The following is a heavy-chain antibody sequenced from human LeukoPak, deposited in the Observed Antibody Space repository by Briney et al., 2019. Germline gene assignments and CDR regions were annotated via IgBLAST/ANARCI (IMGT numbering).Heavy chain of an antibody. CDR3: AKDDHGGSGWRDYFDY. CDR2: ISGSTGST. D-gene: IGHD6-19*01. Sequence: GGSLRLSCAASGFTFSSYAMSWVRQAPGKGLEWVSAISGSTGSTYYADSVKGRFTISRDNSKSTLYLQMNSLRAEDTAVYYCAKDDHGGSGWRDYFDYSGQGTLVTVSS. V-gene: IGHV3-23*01. CDR1: GFTFSSYA. J-gene: IGHJ4*02.